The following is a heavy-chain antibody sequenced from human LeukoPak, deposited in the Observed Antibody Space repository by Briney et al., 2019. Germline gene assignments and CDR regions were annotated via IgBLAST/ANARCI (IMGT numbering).Heavy chain of an antibody. J-gene: IGHJ4*02. D-gene: IGHD3-10*01. CDR2: ISAYNGNT. CDR3: ARDWGITMVRGVSGHRDFDY. CDR1: GYTFTSYG. Sequence: GASVKVSFKASGYTFTSYGISWVRQAPGQGLEWMGWISAYNGNTNYAQKLQGRVTMTTDTSTSTAYMELRSLRSDDTAVYYCARDWGITMVRGVSGHRDFDYWGQGTLVTVSS. V-gene: IGHV1-18*01.